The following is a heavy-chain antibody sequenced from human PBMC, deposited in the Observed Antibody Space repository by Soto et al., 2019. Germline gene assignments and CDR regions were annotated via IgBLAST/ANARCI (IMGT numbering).Heavy chain of an antibody. CDR1: GGSVSSGSYY. J-gene: IGHJ4*02. D-gene: IGHD6-6*01. V-gene: IGHV4-61*01. CDR2: IYYSGIT. Sequence: SETLSLTCTVSGGSVSSGSYYWSWIRQPPGKGLEWIGYIYYSGITKYKPSLKSRVTISVDTSKNQISLKLSSVTAADTAVYYCARDLGRYGSSSQFDYWGQGTLVTVPQ. CDR3: ARDLGRYGSSSQFDY.